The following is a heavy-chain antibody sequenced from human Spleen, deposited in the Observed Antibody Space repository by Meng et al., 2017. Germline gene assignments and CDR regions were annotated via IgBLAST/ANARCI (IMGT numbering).Heavy chain of an antibody. J-gene: IGHJ4*02. CDR1: GYTFTGYY. V-gene: IGHV1-2*06. Sequence: ASVKVSCKASGYTFTGYYMHWVRQAPGQGLEWMGRINPNSGGTNYAQKFQGRVTMTRDTSISTAYMELGRLRSDDTAVYYCARDEDISAAGKLFGDYWGQGTLVTVSS. CDR3: ARDEDISAAGKLFGDY. D-gene: IGHD6-13*01. CDR2: INPNSGGT.